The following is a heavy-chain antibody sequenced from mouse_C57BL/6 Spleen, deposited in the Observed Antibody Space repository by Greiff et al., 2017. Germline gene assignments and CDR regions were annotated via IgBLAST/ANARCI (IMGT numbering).Heavy chain of an antibody. CDR1: GYTFTSYW. CDR2: IYPSDSET. CDR3: ARGYYYGSSYGYFDV. J-gene: IGHJ1*03. V-gene: IGHV1-61*01. D-gene: IGHD1-1*01. Sequence: VQLQQPGAELVRPGSSVKLSCKASGYTFTSYWMDWVKQRPGQGLEWIGNIYPSDSETHYNQKFKDKATLTVDKSSSTAYMQLSSLTSEYSAVYDCARGYYYGSSYGYFDVWGTGTTVTVSS.